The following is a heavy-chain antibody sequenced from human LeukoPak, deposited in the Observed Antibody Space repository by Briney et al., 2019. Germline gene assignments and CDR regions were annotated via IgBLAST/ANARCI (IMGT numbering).Heavy chain of an antibody. J-gene: IGHJ4*02. D-gene: IGHD2/OR15-2a*01. CDR2: TYSGGNT. Sequence: PGGSLRISCAASGFTVSSSHMTWVRQTPGKGLEWVSVTYSGGNTDYADSVKGRFTISRDNSKNTLYLQMSSLRVEDTAIYYCARGRNYFPIDYWGQGTFVIVSS. CDR3: ARGRNYFPIDY. CDR1: GFTVSSSH. V-gene: IGHV3-53*01.